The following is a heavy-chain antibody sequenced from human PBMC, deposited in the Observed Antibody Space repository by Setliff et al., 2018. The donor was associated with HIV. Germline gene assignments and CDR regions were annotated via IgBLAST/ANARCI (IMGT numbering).Heavy chain of an antibody. CDR1: GYTFTDYY. D-gene: IGHD6-13*01. J-gene: IGHJ4*02. Sequence: ASVKVSCKASGYTFTDYYLHWVRQAPGQGPEWMGLTNTNGGSTIYAQKFEDRLTVTSDTATTTLYMELRSLRFDDTAMYYCASSNWQLVAGHWGQGTPVTLSS. CDR3: ASSNWQLVAGH. V-gene: IGHV1-46*01. CDR2: TNTNGGST.